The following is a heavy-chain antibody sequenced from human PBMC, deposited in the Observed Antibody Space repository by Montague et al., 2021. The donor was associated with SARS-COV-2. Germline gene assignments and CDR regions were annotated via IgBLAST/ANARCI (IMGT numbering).Heavy chain of an antibody. CDR1: GFPFSTYA. CDR2: IYSDESTT. CDR3: AKWSYDNSGYYPGYALDV. J-gene: IGHJ3*01. V-gene: IGHV3-23*03. Sequence: SLRLSCAASGFPFSTYAMNWARQAPGKGLEWVSVIYSDESTTYYADSVKGRFTISRDNSNNTLFLQMNSLRAEDTAIYYCAKWSYDNSGYYPGYALDVWGQGTMVTVSS. D-gene: IGHD3-22*01.